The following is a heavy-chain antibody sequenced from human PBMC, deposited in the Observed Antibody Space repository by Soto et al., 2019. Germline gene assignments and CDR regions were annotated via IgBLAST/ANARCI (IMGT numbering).Heavy chain of an antibody. J-gene: IGHJ4*02. Sequence: QITLKESGPTLVKPTQTLTLTCTFSGFSLSTSGVGVGWIRQPPGKALEWLTFIYWDDDKRNSPFLKSRLTIPKDTSKNQVVLTMTNMDPVDTATYYCAHLVVAGITYSFDSWGQGPLVTVSS. CDR1: GFSLSTSGVG. V-gene: IGHV2-5*02. CDR2: IYWDDDK. CDR3: AHLVVAGITYSFDS. D-gene: IGHD2-15*01.